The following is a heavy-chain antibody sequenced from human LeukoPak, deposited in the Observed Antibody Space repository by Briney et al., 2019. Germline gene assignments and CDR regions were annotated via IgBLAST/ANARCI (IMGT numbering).Heavy chain of an antibody. CDR2: IKNKRGSYTA. V-gene: IGHV3-72*01. CDR1: GFTLNDHY. CDR3: GRDTATALDY. J-gene: IGHJ4*02. Sequence: GGSLRLSCAASGFTLNDHYMDWVRQAPGQGLEWVGRIKNKRGSYTADYAASVKGRFTLSRDDSQNSLYLQMNSLKIEDTAVYYCGRDTATALDYWGQGTLVTVSS. D-gene: IGHD6-13*01.